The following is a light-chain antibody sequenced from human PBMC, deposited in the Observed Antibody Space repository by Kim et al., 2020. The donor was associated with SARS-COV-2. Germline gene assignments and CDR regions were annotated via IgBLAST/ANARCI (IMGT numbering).Light chain of an antibody. Sequence: EIVLTQSPGTLSLSPGERATLSCRASQSVSNNYVVWYQQKPGQAPRLLIYRAFSRATGIPDRFSGSGSGTDFTLTISRLEPEDFAVYYSQRYISSSGTFFQRTKVDI. CDR2: RAF. CDR3: QRYISSSGT. V-gene: IGKV3-20*01. CDR1: QSVSNNY. J-gene: IGKJ1*01.